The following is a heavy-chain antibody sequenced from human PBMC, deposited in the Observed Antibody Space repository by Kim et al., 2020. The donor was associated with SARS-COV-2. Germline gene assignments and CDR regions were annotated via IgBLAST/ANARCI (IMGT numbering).Heavy chain of an antibody. V-gene: IGHV3-33*01. Sequence: GGSLRLSCAASGFTFSSYAMHWVRQAPGKGLEWVAVIWYDGSNKYYADSVKGRFTISRDNSKNTLYLQMNSLRAEDTAVYYCATLLWFGEFLFDYWGQGTLVTVSS. J-gene: IGHJ4*02. CDR1: GFTFSSYA. CDR3: ATLLWFGEFLFDY. CDR2: IWYDGSNK. D-gene: IGHD3-10*01.